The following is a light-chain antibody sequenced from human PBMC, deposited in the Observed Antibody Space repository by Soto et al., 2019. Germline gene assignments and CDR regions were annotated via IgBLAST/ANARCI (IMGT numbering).Light chain of an antibody. J-gene: IGKJ1*01. Sequence: EIVMTQSPATLSVSPGARAPLSCRASQSVFSNLAWYQQKPGQAPRLLIYDASTRATGIPARISGSGSGTEFTLTISSLQSEDFAVYYCQQYNNWRTFGQGTKVDIK. CDR2: DAS. CDR1: QSVFSN. CDR3: QQYNNWRT. V-gene: IGKV3-15*01.